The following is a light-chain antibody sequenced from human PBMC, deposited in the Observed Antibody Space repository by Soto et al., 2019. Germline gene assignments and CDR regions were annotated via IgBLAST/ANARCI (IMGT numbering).Light chain of an antibody. J-gene: IGLJ1*01. CDR2: DNN. Sequence: QSVLTQPPSVSGAPGQRVTISCTGSSSNIGASYAVHWYQQLPGTAPKLLIYDNNKRPSGIPDRFSGSKSGTSATLGITGLQTGDEADYYCGTWDTSLSVYVFGTGTKVTVL. V-gene: IGLV1-51*01. CDR1: SSNIGASY. CDR3: GTWDTSLSVYV.